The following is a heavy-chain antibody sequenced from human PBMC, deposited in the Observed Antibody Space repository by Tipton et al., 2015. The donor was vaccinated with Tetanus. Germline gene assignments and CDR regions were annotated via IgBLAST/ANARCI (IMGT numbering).Heavy chain of an antibody. D-gene: IGHD3-10*01. CDR2: IYYSGST. V-gene: IGHV4-31*03. CDR3: ARGVWFGPGPKYYFDY. CDR1: GGSISSGGYY. J-gene: IGHJ4*02. Sequence: TLSLTCTVSGGSISSGGYYWSWIRQHPGKGLEWIGYIYYSGSTYYNPSLKSRVTMSLDTSKTQFSLRLSSVTAADTAVYFCARGVWFGPGPKYYFDYWGQGTLVTVSS.